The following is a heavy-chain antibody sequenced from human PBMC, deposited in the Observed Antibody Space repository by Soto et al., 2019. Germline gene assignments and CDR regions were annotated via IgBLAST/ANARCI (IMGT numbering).Heavy chain of an antibody. D-gene: IGHD3-16*01. Sequence: PVGSLRLSCAASGFTVSSNYMTWVRQAPGKGLEWVSVLYSGGSAYYADSVRGRFSISRDNSKNTLYLQMDRLRAEDTAIYYCTSGVVPITHWGQGTLVTVSS. CDR3: TSGVVPITH. CDR1: GFTVSSNY. J-gene: IGHJ4*02. V-gene: IGHV3-53*01. CDR2: LYSGGSA.